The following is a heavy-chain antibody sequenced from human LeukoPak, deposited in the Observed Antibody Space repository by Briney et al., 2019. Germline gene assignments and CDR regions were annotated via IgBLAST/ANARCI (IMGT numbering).Heavy chain of an antibody. CDR3: ARRPNPDFDY. CDR2: IYPRDSYT. J-gene: IGHJ4*02. CDR1: GYNFINYW. V-gene: IGHV5-51*01. Sequence: GESLKISCKGSGYNFINYWIGWVRQMPGKGLEWMGIIYPRDSYTRYSPSFQGQVTISADKSINTAYLQWSSLKASDTAMYYCARRPNPDFDYWGQGTLVTVSS.